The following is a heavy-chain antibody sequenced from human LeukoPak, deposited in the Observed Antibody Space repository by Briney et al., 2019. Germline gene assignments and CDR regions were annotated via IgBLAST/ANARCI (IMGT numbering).Heavy chain of an antibody. CDR3: ARGWPDYSSMDI. J-gene: IGHJ6*02. D-gene: IGHD2-15*01. CDR2: IYYSGTT. Sequence: SETLSLTCTVSGGSMSSYYWSWIRQPPGKGPEWIGYIYYSGTTSYNPSLKGRVTISMDTSNNHFSLKLRSVTAGDTAVYYCARGWPDYSSMDIWGPGTTVTVSS. CDR1: GGSMSSYY. V-gene: IGHV4-59*01.